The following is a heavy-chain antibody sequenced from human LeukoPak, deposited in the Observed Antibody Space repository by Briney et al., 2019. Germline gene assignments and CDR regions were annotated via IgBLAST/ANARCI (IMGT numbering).Heavy chain of an antibody. D-gene: IGHD3-22*01. CDR3: ARDLRGVYYYDSSGPFYYFDY. CDR1: GFTFSSYS. J-gene: IGHJ4*02. Sequence: GGSLRLSCAASGFTFSSYSMNWVRQAPGKGLEWVSSISSSSSYIYYADSVKGRFTISRDNAKNSLYLQMNSLRAEDTAVYYCARDLRGVYYYDSSGPFYYFDYWGQGTLVTVSS. CDR2: ISSSSSYI. V-gene: IGHV3-21*01.